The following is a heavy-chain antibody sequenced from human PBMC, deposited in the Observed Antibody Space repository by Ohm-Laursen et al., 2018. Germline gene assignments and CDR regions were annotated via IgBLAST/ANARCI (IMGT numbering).Heavy chain of an antibody. Sequence: GTLSLTCRVSGGSISSYYWSWIRQPPGKGLEWIGYIYYSGRTKYNPSLNSRVTISLDTSKNQFSLKLSSVTAADTAVYYCARDWGNDYFYYGMDVWGQGTTVTVSS. CDR2: IYYSGRT. CDR3: ARDWGNDYFYYGMDV. J-gene: IGHJ6*02. D-gene: IGHD3-16*01. V-gene: IGHV4-59*01. CDR1: GGSISSYY.